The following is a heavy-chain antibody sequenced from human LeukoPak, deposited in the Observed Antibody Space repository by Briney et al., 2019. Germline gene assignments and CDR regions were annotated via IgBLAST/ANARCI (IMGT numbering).Heavy chain of an antibody. D-gene: IGHD2-15*01. J-gene: IGHJ4*02. V-gene: IGHV3-21*01. CDR2: ISSSSSYI. CDR3: ARDPGYCSGGSCYSSPWAY. CDR1: GFTFSSYS. Sequence: GGSLRLSCAASGFTFSSYSMNWVRRAPGKGLEWVSSISSSSSYIYYADSVKGRFTISRDNAKNSLYLQMNSLRAEDTAVYYCARDPGYCSGGSCYSSPWAYWGQGTLVTVSS.